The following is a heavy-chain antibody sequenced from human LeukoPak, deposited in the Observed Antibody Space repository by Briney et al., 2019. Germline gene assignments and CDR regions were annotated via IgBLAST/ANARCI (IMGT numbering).Heavy chain of an antibody. J-gene: IGHJ3*02. Sequence: GGSLRLSCAASGFIFSSYGMHWVRQAPGKGLEWVAFIRYDGSNKYYADSVKGRFTISRDNSKNTLYLQMNSLRAEDTAVYYCAKGRMVYAIDGWDIWAQGTMVTVSS. CDR3: AKGRMVYAIDGWDI. D-gene: IGHD2-8*01. CDR2: IRYDGSNK. CDR1: GFIFSSYG. V-gene: IGHV3-30*02.